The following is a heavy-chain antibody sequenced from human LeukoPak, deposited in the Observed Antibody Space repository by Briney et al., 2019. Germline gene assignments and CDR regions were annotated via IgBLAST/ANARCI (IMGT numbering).Heavy chain of an antibody. V-gene: IGHV4-4*02. Sequence: SETLSLTCAVSGGSISSTHWWSWVRQPPGKGLEWIGEIYHSGSTNYNPSLKSRVTISVDKSKNQFSLKLSSVTAADTAVYYCARGAMATTPFFDYWGQGTLVTVSS. D-gene: IGHD5-24*01. CDR2: IYHSGST. CDR3: ARGAMATTPFFDY. J-gene: IGHJ4*02. CDR1: GGSISSTHW.